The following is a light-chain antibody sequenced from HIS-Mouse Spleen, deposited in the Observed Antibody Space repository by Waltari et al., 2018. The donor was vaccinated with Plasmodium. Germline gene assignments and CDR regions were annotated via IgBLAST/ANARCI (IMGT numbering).Light chain of an antibody. CDR2: QDS. CDR3: QAWDSSTVV. CDR1: KLGDKY. Sequence: SYELTQPPSVSVSPGQTASITCAGDKLGDKYACWYQQKPGQSPVLGIYQDSKRPSGIPERFSGFNSGNTANLTISGTQAMDEADYYGQAWDSSTVVFGGGTKLTVL. V-gene: IGLV3-1*01. J-gene: IGLJ2*01.